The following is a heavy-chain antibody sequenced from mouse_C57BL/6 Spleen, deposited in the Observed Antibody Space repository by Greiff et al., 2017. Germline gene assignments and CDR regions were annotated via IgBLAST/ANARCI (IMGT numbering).Heavy chain of an antibody. CDR3: ARDGVHYYGSSFDY. V-gene: IGHV3-6*01. J-gene: IGHJ2*01. D-gene: IGHD1-1*01. Sequence: EVKLQESGPGLVKPSQSLSLTCSVTGYSITSGYYWNWIRQFPGNKLEWMGYISYDGSNNYNPSLKNRISITRDTSKNQFFLKLNSVTTEDTATYYCARDGVHYYGSSFDYWGQGITLTVSS. CDR2: ISYDGSN. CDR1: GYSITSGYY.